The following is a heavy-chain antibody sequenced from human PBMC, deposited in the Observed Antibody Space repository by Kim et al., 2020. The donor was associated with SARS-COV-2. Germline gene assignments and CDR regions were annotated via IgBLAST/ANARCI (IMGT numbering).Heavy chain of an antibody. J-gene: IGHJ6*02. CDR1: GYTFTSYD. CDR3: ARGPYGYSYLTGYYYYYYGMDV. V-gene: IGHV1-8*01. Sequence: ASVKVSCKASGYTFTSYDINWVRQATGQGLEWMGWMNPNSGNTGYAQKFQGRVTMTRNTSISTAYMELSSLRSEDTAVYYCARGPYGYSYLTGYYYYYYGMDVWGQGTTVTVSS. D-gene: IGHD5-18*01. CDR2: MNPNSGNT.